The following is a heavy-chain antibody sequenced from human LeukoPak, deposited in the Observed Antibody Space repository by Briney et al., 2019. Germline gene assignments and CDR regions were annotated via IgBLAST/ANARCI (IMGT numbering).Heavy chain of an antibody. J-gene: IGHJ4*02. V-gene: IGHV1-18*01. D-gene: IGHD3-10*01. CDR3: ARDADGSGTLLDY. CDR1: GYTFTTYS. Sequence: ASVHVSFKTSGYTFTTYSLTWARQAPGQGLEWVGWINPDDGSTKYAQNVQGRVTLSIDTATGISCMEVRSLRSDDTAVYYCARDADGSGTLLDYWGQGTLVTVSS. CDR2: INPDDGST.